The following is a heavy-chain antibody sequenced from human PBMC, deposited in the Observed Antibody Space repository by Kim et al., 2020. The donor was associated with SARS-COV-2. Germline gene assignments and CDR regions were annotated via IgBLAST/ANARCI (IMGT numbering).Heavy chain of an antibody. Sequence: GNTGYAQQFQGRVTMTRNTAISTAYMELSSLRSEDTAVYYCARGTNLDDFWGQGTLVTVSS. CDR3: ARGTNLDDF. CDR2: GNT. J-gene: IGHJ4*02. V-gene: IGHV1-8*01.